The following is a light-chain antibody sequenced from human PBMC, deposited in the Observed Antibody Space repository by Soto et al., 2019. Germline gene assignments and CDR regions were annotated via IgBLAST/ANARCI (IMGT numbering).Light chain of an antibody. J-gene: IGKJ1*01. CDR2: GAS. Sequence: EIVLTQSPGTLSLSPGERATLSCRASQTIRSNYLAWYQQRPGQAPRLLIYGASSRATDIPDRFSGSASGTDFTLTISSLQAEDFAVYYCQQYHSWPHTFGQGTKVDIK. CDR3: QQYHSWPHT. V-gene: IGKV3-20*01. CDR1: QTIRSNY.